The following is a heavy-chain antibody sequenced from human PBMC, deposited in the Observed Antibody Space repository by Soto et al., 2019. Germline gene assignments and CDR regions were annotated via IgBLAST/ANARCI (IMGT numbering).Heavy chain of an antibody. CDR3: ASRLGYGYGMDV. Sequence: QLQLQESGPGLVKPSETLSLTCTVSGASITSGSYYWGWVRQPPGKGLEWIGSIYYSGSTFYNPSLKRRVPIPADTSKNQLSLNLSSVTAADTAVYYCASRLGYGYGMDVWGQGTTVTVSS. J-gene: IGHJ6*02. CDR1: GASITSGSYY. D-gene: IGHD1-1*01. CDR2: IYYSGST. V-gene: IGHV4-39*01.